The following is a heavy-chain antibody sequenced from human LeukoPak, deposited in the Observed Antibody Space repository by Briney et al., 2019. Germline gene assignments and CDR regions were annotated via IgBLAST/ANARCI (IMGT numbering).Heavy chain of an antibody. J-gene: IGHJ5*02. CDR3: ARERRQYGRGEGFDP. CDR1: GDSISSNY. Sequence: SETLSLTCTVSGDSISSNYWSWIRQPPGKGLEWIGFMYNSGSTNYDPSLKSRVTISVDTSKNQFSLKLTSLTAADTAVYYCARERRQYGRGEGFDPWGQGTLVTVSS. V-gene: IGHV4-59*01. CDR2: MYNSGST. D-gene: IGHD2-21*01.